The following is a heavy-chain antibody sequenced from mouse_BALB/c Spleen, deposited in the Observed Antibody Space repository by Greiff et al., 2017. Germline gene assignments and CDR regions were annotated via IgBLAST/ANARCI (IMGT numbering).Heavy chain of an antibody. Sequence: EVQLQQSGPSLVKPSQTLSLTCSVTGDSITSGYWNWIRQCPGNKLEYMGYISYSGSTYYTPSLKSRISITRDTSKNQYYLQLNSVTTEDTATYYCARYGGNYDWYFDVWGAGTTVTVSS. D-gene: IGHD2-1*01. CDR3: ARYGGNYDWYFDV. J-gene: IGHJ1*01. CDR2: ISYSGST. V-gene: IGHV3-8*02. CDR1: GDSITSGY.